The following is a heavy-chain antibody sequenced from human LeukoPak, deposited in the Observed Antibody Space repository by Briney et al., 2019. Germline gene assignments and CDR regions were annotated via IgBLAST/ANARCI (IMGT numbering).Heavy chain of an antibody. CDR2: INPNSGGT. V-gene: IGHV1-2*02. Sequence: ASVKVSCKASGYTFTGYYMHWVRQAPGQGLEWMGWINPNSGGTDYAQKFQGRVTMTRDTSISTAYMELSRLRSDDTAVYYCARDRDYYGSGRTNPDYWGQGTLVTVSS. D-gene: IGHD3-10*01. CDR3: ARDRDYYGSGRTNPDY. J-gene: IGHJ4*02. CDR1: GYTFTGYY.